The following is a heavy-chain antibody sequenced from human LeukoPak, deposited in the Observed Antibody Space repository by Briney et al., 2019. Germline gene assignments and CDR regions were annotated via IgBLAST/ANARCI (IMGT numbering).Heavy chain of an antibody. CDR2: IYTSGST. Sequence: SETLSLTCTVSGGSISNYYWNWIRQPAGKELEXXXRIYTSGSTNYNPSLKSRLTMSMDTSKNQFSLRLSSVTAADTAVYYCVRASDDFGDYGFDYWGQGTLVTVSS. J-gene: IGHJ4*02. CDR3: VRASDDFGDYGFDY. V-gene: IGHV4-4*07. CDR1: GGSISNYY. D-gene: IGHD4-17*01.